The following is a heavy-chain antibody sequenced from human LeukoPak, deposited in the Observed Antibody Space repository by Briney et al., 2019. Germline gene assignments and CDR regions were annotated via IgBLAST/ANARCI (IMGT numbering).Heavy chain of an antibody. J-gene: IGHJ4*02. V-gene: IGHV4-34*01. CDR2: INHSGST. CDR1: GGSFSGYY. D-gene: IGHD6-13*01. CDR3: ARDGDSSSSQRDYDY. Sequence: SETLSLTCAVYGGSFSGYYWSWIRQPPGKGLEWIGEINHSGSTNYNPSLKSRVTISVDTSKNQFSLKLSSVTAADTAVYYCARDGDSSSSQRDYDYWGQGTLVNVSS.